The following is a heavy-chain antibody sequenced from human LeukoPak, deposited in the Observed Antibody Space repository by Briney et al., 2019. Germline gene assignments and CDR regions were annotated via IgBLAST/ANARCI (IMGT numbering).Heavy chain of an antibody. CDR1: GFTFSSYA. V-gene: IGHV3-23*01. CDR2: VSDSGGTT. Sequence: PAGGSLRLSCAASGFTFSSYAMSWVRQAPGKGLEWVSAVSDSGGTTYYADSVKGRFTISRDNSKNTLYLQMNSLRAEDTAVYYCAKRQADYWGQGTLVTVSS. J-gene: IGHJ4*02. CDR3: AKRQADY.